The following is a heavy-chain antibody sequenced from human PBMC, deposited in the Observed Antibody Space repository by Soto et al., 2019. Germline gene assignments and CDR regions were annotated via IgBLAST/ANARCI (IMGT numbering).Heavy chain of an antibody. J-gene: IGHJ6*02. Sequence: ASVKVSCKASGGTFSSYAISWVRQAPGQGLEWMGGIIPIFGTANYAQKFQGRVTITADESTSTAYMELSSLRSEDTAVYYCARDGEMDYYYGMDVWGQGTTVTGSS. CDR3: ARDGEMDYYYGMDV. CDR1: GGTFSSYA. V-gene: IGHV1-69*13. D-gene: IGHD3-10*01. CDR2: IIPIFGTA.